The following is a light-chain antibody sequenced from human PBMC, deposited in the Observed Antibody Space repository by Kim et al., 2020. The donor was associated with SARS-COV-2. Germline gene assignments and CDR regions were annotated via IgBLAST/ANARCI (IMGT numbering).Light chain of an antibody. CDR1: SLRSHF. CDR3: NSRDSSNNHL. V-gene: IGLV3-19*01. Sequence: SVALRHTVTIKCHGDSLRSHFACWYHQKPRQPPLLLIYCKNRPSGIPDRFSGSSSGNTASLTITGAQAEDEADYYCNSRDSSNNHLFGIGTKVTVL. CDR2: CKN. J-gene: IGLJ1*01.